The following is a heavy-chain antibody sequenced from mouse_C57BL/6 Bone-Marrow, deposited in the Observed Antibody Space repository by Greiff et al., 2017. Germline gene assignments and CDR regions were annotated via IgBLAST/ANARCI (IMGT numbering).Heavy chain of an antibody. D-gene: IGHD1-1*01. CDR1: GYTFTSYW. CDR3: ARGGSRRDYFDY. V-gene: IGHV1-53*01. J-gene: IGHJ2*01. CDR2: INPSNGGT. Sequence: VQLQQSGTELVKPGASVKLSCKASGYTFTSYWMHWVKQRPGQGLEWIGNINPSNGGTNYNEKFKSKATLTVDKSSSTAYMQLSSLTSEDSAVYYCARGGSRRDYFDYWGQGTTLTVSS.